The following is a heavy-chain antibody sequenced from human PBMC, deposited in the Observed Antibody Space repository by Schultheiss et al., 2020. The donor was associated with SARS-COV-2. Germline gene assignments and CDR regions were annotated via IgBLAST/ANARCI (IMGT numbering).Heavy chain of an antibody. D-gene: IGHD3-16*01. J-gene: IGHJ4*02. CDR1: GFTVSSNY. CDR3: ARGLVPANGDSLDY. CDR2: ISYDGSNK. V-gene: IGHV3-30*03. Sequence: GGSLRLSCAASGFTVSSNYMSWVRQAPGKGLEWVAVISYDGSNKYYADSVKGRFTISRDNSKNTLYLQMNSLRAEDTAVYYCARGLVPANGDSLDYWGQGTLVTVSS.